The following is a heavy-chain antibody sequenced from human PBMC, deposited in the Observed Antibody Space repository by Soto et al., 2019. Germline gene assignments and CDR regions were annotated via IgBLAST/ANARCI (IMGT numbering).Heavy chain of an antibody. D-gene: IGHD3-22*01. CDR3: ASRYDSSDY. CDR1: GGTFSSYT. J-gene: IGHJ4*02. CDR2: IIPILGIA. Sequence: QVQLVQSGAEVKKPGSSVKVSCKASGGTFSSYTISWVRQAPGQGLEWMGRIIPILGIANYARKFQGRVTITADKSTSTAYLELSSLRSEDTAVYYCASRYDSSDYWGQGTLVTVSS. V-gene: IGHV1-69*02.